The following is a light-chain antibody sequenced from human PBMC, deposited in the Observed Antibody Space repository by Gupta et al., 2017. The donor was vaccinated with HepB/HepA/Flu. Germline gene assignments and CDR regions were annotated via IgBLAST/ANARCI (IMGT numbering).Light chain of an antibody. Sequence: DIQLTQSPSFLSASVGDRVTITCRASQGISSYLAWYQQKPGKAPKLLIYAASTVQSGVPSRFSGSGSGTEFTLTISSLQPEDFATYYCQQLNSSPSTFGQGTRLDIK. V-gene: IGKV1-9*01. CDR2: AAS. CDR3: QQLNSSPST. CDR1: QGISSY. J-gene: IGKJ5*01.